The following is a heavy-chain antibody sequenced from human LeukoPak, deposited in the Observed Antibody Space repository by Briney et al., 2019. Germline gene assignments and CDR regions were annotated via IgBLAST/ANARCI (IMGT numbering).Heavy chain of an antibody. CDR2: INPNSGGT. CDR3: ARVDTALTPDLYYFDY. D-gene: IGHD5-18*01. V-gene: IGHV1-2*02. J-gene: IGHJ4*02. Sequence: ASVKVYCRASGYTFTCYYMHWVRQAPGQGLEWMGWINPNSGGTNYAQKFQGRVTMTRDTSISTAYMELSRLRSDDTAVYYCARVDTALTPDLYYFDYWGQGTLVTVSS. CDR1: GYTFTCYY.